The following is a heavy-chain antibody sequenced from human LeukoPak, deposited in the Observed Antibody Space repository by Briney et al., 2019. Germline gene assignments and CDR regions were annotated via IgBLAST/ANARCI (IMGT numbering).Heavy chain of an antibody. Sequence: GGSLRLSCAASGFTFSSYGMHWVRQAPGKGLEWVAVISYDGSNKYYADSVKGRFTISRDNSKNTLYLQMNSLRAEDTAVYYCAGGDYCTNGVCCRIDPWGQGTLVTVSS. CDR3: AGGDYCTNGVCCRIDP. D-gene: IGHD2-8*01. CDR2: ISYDGSNK. J-gene: IGHJ5*02. CDR1: GFTFSSYG. V-gene: IGHV3-30*03.